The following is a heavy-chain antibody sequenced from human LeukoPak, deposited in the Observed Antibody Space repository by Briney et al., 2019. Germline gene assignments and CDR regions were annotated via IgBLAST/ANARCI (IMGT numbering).Heavy chain of an antibody. J-gene: IGHJ4*02. Sequence: PGGPLRLSCAASGFTFNSYSMNWVRQVPGKGLEWVSYISSSSSTIYYADSVKGRFTISRDNAKNSLYLQMNSLRAEDTAVYYCARPDYRAIAAAGSFDYWGQGTLVTVSS. CDR1: GFTFNSYS. D-gene: IGHD6-13*01. CDR3: ARPDYRAIAAAGSFDY. CDR2: ISSSSSTI. V-gene: IGHV3-48*04.